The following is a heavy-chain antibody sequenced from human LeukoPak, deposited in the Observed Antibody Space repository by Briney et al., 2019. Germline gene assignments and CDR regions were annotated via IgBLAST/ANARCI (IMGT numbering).Heavy chain of an antibody. Sequence: PSGTLSLTCAVSGGCISSSNWWSWVRQPPGKGLEWIGEIYHSGSTNYNPSLKSRVTISVDKSNNQFSLKLISVTAADTAVYYCARDSGSSTWSSGREYYFDYWGQGTLVTVSS. CDR1: GGCISSSNW. J-gene: IGHJ4*02. CDR2: IYHSGST. D-gene: IGHD6-13*01. V-gene: IGHV4-4*02. CDR3: ARDSGSSTWSSGREYYFDY.